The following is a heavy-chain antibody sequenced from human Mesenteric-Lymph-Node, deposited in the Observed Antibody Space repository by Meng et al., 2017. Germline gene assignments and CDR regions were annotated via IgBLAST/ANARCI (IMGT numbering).Heavy chain of an antibody. CDR2: IWYDGGNK. V-gene: IGHV3-33*01. Sequence: GGSLRLSCAASGFTFSTYGMHWVRQAPGKGLEWVELIWYDGGNKYYADSVKGRFTVSRDNSKNTLYLQMNSLRAEDTAVYYCARGYLLPYGDKRGWGPDYWGQGTLVTVSS. CDR3: ARGYLLPYGDKRGWGPDY. D-gene: IGHD4-17*01. J-gene: IGHJ4*02. CDR1: GFTFSTYG.